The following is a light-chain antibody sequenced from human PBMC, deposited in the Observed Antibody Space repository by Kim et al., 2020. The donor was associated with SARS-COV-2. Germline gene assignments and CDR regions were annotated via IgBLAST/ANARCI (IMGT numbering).Light chain of an antibody. Sequence: EVVMTQFPATPSVSPGERVTLSCRASESVSSNLAWFQQKPGQVPRLLIYGASTRFAGTPARFTASGSGTEFTLTISSLQSEDFAIYYCQQYNDWPYTFGQGTKLEI. J-gene: IGKJ2*01. CDR3: QQYNDWPYT. CDR1: ESVSSN. V-gene: IGKV3-15*01. CDR2: GAS.